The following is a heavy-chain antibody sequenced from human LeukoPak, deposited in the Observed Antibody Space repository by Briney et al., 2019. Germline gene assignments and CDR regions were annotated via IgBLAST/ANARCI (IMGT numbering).Heavy chain of an antibody. D-gene: IGHD2-2*03. Sequence: PGGSLRPSCAASGFTFSSYWMSWVRQAPGKGLEWVANIKQDGSEKYYVDSVKGRFTISRDNAKNSLYLQMNSLRAEDTAVYYCARDVGYCSSTSCYGDYFDYWGQGTLVTVSS. J-gene: IGHJ4*02. V-gene: IGHV3-7*01. CDR3: ARDVGYCSSTSCYGDYFDY. CDR2: IKQDGSEK. CDR1: GFTFSSYW.